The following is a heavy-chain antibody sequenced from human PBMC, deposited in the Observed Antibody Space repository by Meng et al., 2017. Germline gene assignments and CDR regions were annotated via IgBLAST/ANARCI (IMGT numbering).Heavy chain of an antibody. CDR1: GYNFPDYY. V-gene: IGHV1-2*06. CDR3: ARDEDISAAGKLFGDY. D-gene: IGHD6-25*01. CDR2: INPKSGDT. J-gene: IGHJ4*02. Sequence: QGQLVQSGAWVKKPGASVKGSCKPSGYNFPDYYIHWVRRAPGQGLEWMGRINPKSGDTHYAQKFQARVTMTGDTSISTAYMELSGLRSDDTAMYYCARDEDISAAGKLFGDYWGQGTLVTVSS.